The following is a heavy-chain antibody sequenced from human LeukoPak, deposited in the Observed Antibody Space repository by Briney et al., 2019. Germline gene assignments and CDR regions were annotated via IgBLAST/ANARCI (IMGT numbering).Heavy chain of an antibody. Sequence: ASVKVSCKASGYTFTGYYMHWVRQAPGQGLEWMGWINPNSGGTNYAQKFQGRVTMTRDTSISIAYMELSRLRSDDTAVYYCARDPTRYSYGYYYFDYWGQGTLVTVSS. J-gene: IGHJ4*02. CDR2: INPNSGGT. V-gene: IGHV1-2*02. CDR1: GYTFTGYY. CDR3: ARDPTRYSYGYYYFDY. D-gene: IGHD5-18*01.